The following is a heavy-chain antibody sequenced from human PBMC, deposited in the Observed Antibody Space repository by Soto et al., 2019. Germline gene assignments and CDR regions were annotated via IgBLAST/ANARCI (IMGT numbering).Heavy chain of an antibody. D-gene: IGHD2-8*01. CDR3: AKNVLAVNFDS. J-gene: IGHJ4*02. CDR2: ISATGGST. CDR1: GFTFNNYA. V-gene: IGHV3-23*01. Sequence: EVQVLDSGGGLVQPGGSLRLSCAASGFTFNNYAMNWVRQAPGKGLEWVATISATGGSTYYADSVKGRFTISRDNSKNTLYLQMNGLRVDDTAIYYCAKNVLAVNFDSWGQGTQVTVSS.